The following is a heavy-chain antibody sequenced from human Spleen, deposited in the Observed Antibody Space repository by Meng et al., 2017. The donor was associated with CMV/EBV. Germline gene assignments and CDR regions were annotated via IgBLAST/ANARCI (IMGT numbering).Heavy chain of an antibody. V-gene: IGHV5-51*01. CDR2: IYPGDSET. CDR3: SRLGRHSLDY. J-gene: IGHJ4*02. D-gene: IGHD1-14*01. CDR1: GYSFATSW. Sequence: KVSCKDSGYSFATSWIGWVRQMPGKGLEWMGIIYPGDSETRYSPSFQGQVTISADKSITTAYLQWSSLKASDTAMYYCSRLGRHSLDYWGQGTLVTVSS.